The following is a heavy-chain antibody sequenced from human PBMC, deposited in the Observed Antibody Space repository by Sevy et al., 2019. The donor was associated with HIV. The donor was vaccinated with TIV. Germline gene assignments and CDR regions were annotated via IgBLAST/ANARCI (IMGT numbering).Heavy chain of an antibody. J-gene: IGHJ3*02. V-gene: IGHV1-8*01. Sequence: ASVKVSCKASGYTFTSYDINWVRQATGQGLEWMGWMNPNSGGRGYAQKFQGRVTMTRDTSISIAYMELSSLRSEDTAVYYCARGYYYDGNGDDAFDIWGQGTMVTVSS. CDR2: MNPNSGGR. CDR1: GYTFTSYD. D-gene: IGHD3-22*01. CDR3: ARGYYYDGNGDDAFDI.